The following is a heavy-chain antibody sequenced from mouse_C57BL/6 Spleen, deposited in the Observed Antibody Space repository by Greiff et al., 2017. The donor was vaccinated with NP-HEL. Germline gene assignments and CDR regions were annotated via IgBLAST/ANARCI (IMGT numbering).Heavy chain of an antibody. J-gene: IGHJ3*01. CDR2: IYPGSGST. V-gene: IGHV1-55*01. CDR3: AREDDYDGGWFAY. Sequence: QVQLQQSGAELVKPGASVKMSCKASGYTFTSYWITWVKQRPGQGLEWIGDIYPGSGSTNYNEKFKSKATLTVDTSSSTAYMQLSSLTSEDSAVYYCAREDDYDGGWFAYWGQGTLVTVSA. CDR1: GYTFTSYW. D-gene: IGHD2-4*01.